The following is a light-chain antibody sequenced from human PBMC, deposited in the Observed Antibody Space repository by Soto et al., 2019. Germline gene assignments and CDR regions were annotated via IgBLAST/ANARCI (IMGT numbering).Light chain of an antibody. CDR3: KSYAGSNTYV. CDR2: GVV. V-gene: IGLV2-8*01. CDR1: KSDIGVYDF. J-gene: IGLJ1*01. Sequence: QSALTQPPSASGSPGQSVTISCTGTKSDIGVYDFVSWYQHHPGKAPRLIIYGVVQRPSGVPDRFSGSKSGNTASLTVSGLQAADEADYFCKSYAGSNTYVFGGGTKV.